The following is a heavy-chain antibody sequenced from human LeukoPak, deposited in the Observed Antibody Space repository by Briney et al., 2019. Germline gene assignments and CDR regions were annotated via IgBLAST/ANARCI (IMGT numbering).Heavy chain of an antibody. J-gene: IGHJ4*02. CDR3: ARSSVLWFGELLPIYFDY. CDR1: GYSFTSYW. Sequence: GEPLKISCKGSGYSFTSYWIGRVRQMPGKGLEWMGIIYPGDSDTRYSPSFQGQVTISADKSISTAYLQWSSLKASDTAMYYCARSSVLWFGELLPIYFDYWGQGTLVTVSS. D-gene: IGHD3-10*01. CDR2: IYPGDSDT. V-gene: IGHV5-51*01.